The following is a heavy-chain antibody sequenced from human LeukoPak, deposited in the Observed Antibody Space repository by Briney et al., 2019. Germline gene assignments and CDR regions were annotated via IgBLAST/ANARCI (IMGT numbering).Heavy chain of an antibody. CDR1: GGSISSSSYY. CDR3: ASGSEDYYDSSGYYPSLGAPFQH. D-gene: IGHD3-22*01. J-gene: IGHJ1*01. Sequence: PSETLSLTCAVSGGSISSSSYYWGWIRQPPGKGLEWIGSIYYSGSTYYNPSLKSRVTISVDTSKNQFSLKLSSVTAADTAVYYCASGSEDYYDSSGYYPSLGAPFQHWGQGTLVTVSS. V-gene: IGHV4-39*07. CDR2: IYYSGST.